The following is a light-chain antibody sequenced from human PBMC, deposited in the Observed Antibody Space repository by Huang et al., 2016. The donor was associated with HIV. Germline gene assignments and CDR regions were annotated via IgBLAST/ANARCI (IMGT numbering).Light chain of an antibody. J-gene: IGKJ1*01. V-gene: IGKV1-17*03. CDR3: LQHHGYPRT. Sequence: DIQLTQSPSAMSASVGDRVSITCRASQDISNYLAWFQQKPGGAPKRLIYAASSLQSGVPSRFSGGRSGTKFTLTISSLQPEDFATYYCLQHHGYPRTFGQGTNV. CDR1: QDISNY. CDR2: AAS.